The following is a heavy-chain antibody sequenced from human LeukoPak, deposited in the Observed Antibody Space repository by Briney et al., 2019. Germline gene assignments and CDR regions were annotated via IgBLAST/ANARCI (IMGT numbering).Heavy chain of an antibody. Sequence: PGGSLRLSCAASGFTFSSYWMSWVRQAPGKGLEWVANIKQDGSEKYYVDSVKGRFTISRDNAKNSLYLQMNSLRAEDTAVYYCARVGTDYLNYYDTRQRENAFDIWGQGTMVTVSS. V-gene: IGHV3-7*03. J-gene: IGHJ3*02. D-gene: IGHD3-22*01. CDR3: ARVGTDYLNYYDTRQRENAFDI. CDR1: GFTFSSYW. CDR2: IKQDGSEK.